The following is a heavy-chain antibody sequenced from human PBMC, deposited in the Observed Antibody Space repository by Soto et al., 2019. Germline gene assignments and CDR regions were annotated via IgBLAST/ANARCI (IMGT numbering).Heavy chain of an antibody. CDR1: GDSFTSYR. V-gene: IGHV5-51*01. J-gene: IGHJ3*02. D-gene: IGHD2-15*01. CDR3: AKSVPQVDPSDAFDI. Sequence: GESLKISCKGSGDSFTSYRIGWVRQMPGKGLEWMGIIYPGDSDTRYSPSFQGQVTISADKSISTAYLQWSSLKASDTAMYYCAKSVPQVDPSDAFDIWAQGKMVTFSS. CDR2: IYPGDSDT.